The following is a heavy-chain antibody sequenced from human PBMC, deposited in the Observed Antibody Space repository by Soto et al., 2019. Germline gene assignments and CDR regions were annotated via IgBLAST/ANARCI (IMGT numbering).Heavy chain of an antibody. CDR3: ARLFYYGSGSYSDYYYYGMDV. Sequence: SEALSLTCAVYGGSFSGCYWSWIRQPPGKGLEWIGEINHSGSTNYNPSLKSRVTISVDTSKNQFSLKLSSVTAADTAVYYCARLFYYGSGSYSDYYYYGMDVWGQGTTVTVSS. V-gene: IGHV4-34*01. CDR2: INHSGST. D-gene: IGHD3-10*01. CDR1: GGSFSGCY. J-gene: IGHJ6*02.